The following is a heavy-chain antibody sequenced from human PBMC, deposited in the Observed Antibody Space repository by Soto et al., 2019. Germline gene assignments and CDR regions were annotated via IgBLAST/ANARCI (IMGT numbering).Heavy chain of an antibody. CDR3: ARLGFGELFFDY. V-gene: IGHV3-66*01. J-gene: IGHJ4*02. Sequence: GGSLRLSCAASGFTVSSNYMSWVRQAPGKGLEWVSVIYSGGSTYYADSVKGRFTISRDNSKNTLYLQMNSLRAEDTAVYYCARLGFGELFFDYWGQGTLVTVSS. CDR1: GFTVSSNY. CDR2: IYSGGST. D-gene: IGHD3-10*01.